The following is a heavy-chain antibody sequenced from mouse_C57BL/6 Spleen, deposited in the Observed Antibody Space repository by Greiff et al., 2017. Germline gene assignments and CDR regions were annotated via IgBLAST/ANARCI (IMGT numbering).Heavy chain of an antibody. Sequence: QVQLQQSGAELVRPGASVKLSCKASGYTFTDYYINWVKQRPGQGLEWIARIYPGSGNTYYNEKFKGKATLTAEKSSSTAYMQLSSLTSEDSAVYFCARKAGLLYYFDYWGQGTTLTVSS. J-gene: IGHJ2*01. CDR1: GYTFTDYY. CDR2: IYPGSGNT. V-gene: IGHV1-76*01. D-gene: IGHD1-1*02. CDR3: ARKAGLLYYFDY.